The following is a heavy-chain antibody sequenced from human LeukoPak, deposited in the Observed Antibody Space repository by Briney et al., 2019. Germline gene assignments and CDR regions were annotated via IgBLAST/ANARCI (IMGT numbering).Heavy chain of an antibody. CDR2: INAGNGNT. J-gene: IGHJ5*02. D-gene: IGHD3-3*01. Sequence: GASVKVSCKASGYTFTSYAMHWVRQAPGQRLEWMGWINAGNGNTKYSQEFQGRVTITRDTSTSTAYMELSSLRSEDTAVYYCARDYSVWCGTTRTNWFDPWGQGTLVTVSS. CDR1: GYTFTSYA. V-gene: IGHV1-3*03. CDR3: ARDYSVWCGTTRTNWFDP.